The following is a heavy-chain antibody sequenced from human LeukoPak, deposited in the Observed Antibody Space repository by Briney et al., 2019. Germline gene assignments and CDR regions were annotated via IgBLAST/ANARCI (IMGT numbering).Heavy chain of an antibody. CDR3: AKQMVWRQQYYYMDV. Sequence: PGGSLRLSCVASGFTFSSYGMHWVRQAPGKGLEWVAFIRYDESNKYYADSVKGRFTISRDNSKNTLYLQMNSLRAEDTAVYYCAKQMVWRQQYYYMDVWGKGTSVTVSS. D-gene: IGHD2-8*01. J-gene: IGHJ6*03. CDR2: IRYDESNK. V-gene: IGHV3-30*02. CDR1: GFTFSSYG.